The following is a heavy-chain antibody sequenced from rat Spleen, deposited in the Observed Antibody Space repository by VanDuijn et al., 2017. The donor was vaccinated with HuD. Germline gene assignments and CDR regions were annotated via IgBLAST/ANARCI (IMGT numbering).Heavy chain of an antibody. J-gene: IGHJ2*01. CDR2: MWSGGGT. CDR1: GFSLTSYH. CDR3: VRHEPQDYFAY. Sequence: QVQLKESGPGLVQPSQTLSLTCTVSGFSLTSYHVSWVRQPPGKSLVWMGTMWSGGGTSYNSAVQSRLSISRDTSKSQVFLRMNSLQPEDTGTYYCVRHEPQDYFAYWGQGLLVTVSS. V-gene: IGHV2-72*01.